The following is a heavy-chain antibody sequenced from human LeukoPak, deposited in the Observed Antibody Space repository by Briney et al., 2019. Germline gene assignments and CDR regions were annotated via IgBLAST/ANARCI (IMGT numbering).Heavy chain of an antibody. CDR1: GYTFTGYY. CDR2: INPNSGGT. Sequence: ASVKVSCKASGYTFTGYYMHWVRQAPGQGLGWMGWINPNSGGTNYAQKFQGRVTMTRDTSISTAYMELSRLRSDDTAVYYCARGSLYYDFWSGYFDWFDPWGQGTLVTVSS. CDR3: ARGSLYYDFWSGYFDWFDP. D-gene: IGHD3-3*01. J-gene: IGHJ5*02. V-gene: IGHV1-2*02.